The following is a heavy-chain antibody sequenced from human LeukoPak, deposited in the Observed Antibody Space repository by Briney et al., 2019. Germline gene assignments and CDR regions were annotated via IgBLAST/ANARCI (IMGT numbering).Heavy chain of an antibody. CDR3: AVMGLHGDYRDY. CDR2: IGTAGDT. J-gene: IGHJ4*02. V-gene: IGHV3-13*01. D-gene: IGHD2-8*01. CDR1: GFTFSSYD. Sequence: GGSLRLSCAASGFTFSSYDMHWVRQATGKGLEWVSAIGTAGDTYYPGSVKGRFTISRENAKNSLYLQMNSLRAGDTAVYCCAVMGLHGDYRDYWGQGALVTVSS.